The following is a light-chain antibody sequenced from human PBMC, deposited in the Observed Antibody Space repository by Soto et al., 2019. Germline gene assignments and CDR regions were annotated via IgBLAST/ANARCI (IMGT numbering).Light chain of an antibody. CDR1: RSDVGSYKY. V-gene: IGLV2-11*01. CDR3: CSLTTRDSHV. J-gene: IGLJ1*01. Sequence: SALTQPRSVSGSPGQSVIISCTGARSDVGSYKYVSWYQQHPGEAPKLMIYAVSNRPSGVSNRFSGSKSGNTASLTISGLQAEDEADYYCCSLTTRDSHVFGTGTKVTV. CDR2: AVS.